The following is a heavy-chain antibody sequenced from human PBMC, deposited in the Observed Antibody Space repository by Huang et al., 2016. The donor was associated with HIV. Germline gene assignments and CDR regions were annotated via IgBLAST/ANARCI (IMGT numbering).Heavy chain of an antibody. CDR1: GGTFSRYA. D-gene: IGHD5-18*01. J-gene: IGHJ5*02. CDR2: IIPSLGTA. CDR3: ARTAYSYGFRQGYNWFDP. V-gene: IGHV1-69*13. Sequence: QVLLVQSGAEVRKPGSSVKVSCTAFGGTFSRYAISWVRQAPGQGLEWMGGIIPSLGTANYTQKFQGRVTITVDESTNTGYMELTRLTSEDTAVYYCARTAYSYGFRQGYNWFDPWGQGTPVTVSS.